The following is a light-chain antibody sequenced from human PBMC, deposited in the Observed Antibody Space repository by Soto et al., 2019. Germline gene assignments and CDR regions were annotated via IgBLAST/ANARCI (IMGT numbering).Light chain of an antibody. CDR3: GADHGSGSNFVRV. CDR2: VGTGGIVR. CDR1: SGYSNYE. V-gene: IGLV9-49*01. Sequence: QSVLTQPPSASASLGASVTLTCTLSSGYSNYEVDWYQQRPGKGPRFVMRVGTGGIVRSRGDAIPDRFSVLGSGLDRYLIIKNIQEEDESDYHCGADHGSGSNFVRVFGGGTQLTVL. J-gene: IGLJ3*02.